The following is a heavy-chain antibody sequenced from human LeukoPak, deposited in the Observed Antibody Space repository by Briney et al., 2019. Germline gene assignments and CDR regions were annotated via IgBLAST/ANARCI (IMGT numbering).Heavy chain of an antibody. V-gene: IGHV3-11*04. CDR1: GFTFSDYY. D-gene: IGHD1-7*01. CDR3: ANSRDNWNYGTYFDY. J-gene: IGHJ4*02. Sequence: GGSLRLSCAASGFTFSDYYMSWIRQAPGKGLEWVSYISSSGSTIYYADSVKGRFTISRDNAKNSLYLQMNSLRAEDTAVYYCANSRDNWNYGTYFDYWGQGTLVTVSS. CDR2: ISSSGSTI.